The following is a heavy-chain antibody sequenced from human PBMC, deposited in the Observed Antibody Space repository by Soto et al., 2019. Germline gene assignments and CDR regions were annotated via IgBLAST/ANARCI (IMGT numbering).Heavy chain of an antibody. J-gene: IGHJ1*01. CDR2: ISSSGSTI. CDR3: ARGMATYSSSSEKYFQH. D-gene: IGHD6-6*01. CDR1: GFTFSSYE. Sequence: GGSLRLSCAASGFTFSSYEMNWVRQAPGKGLEWVSYISSSGSTIYYADSVKGRFTISRDNAKNSLYLQMNSLRAEDTSVYYCARGMATYSSSSEKYFQHWGQGTLVTVSS. V-gene: IGHV3-48*03.